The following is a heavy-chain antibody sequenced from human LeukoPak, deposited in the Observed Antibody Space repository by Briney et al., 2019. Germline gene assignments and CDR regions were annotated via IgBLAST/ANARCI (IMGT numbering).Heavy chain of an antibody. CDR1: LFYLGLYL. Sequence: GGALRLSCAAALFYLGLYLMRCGRHTPEEGLEWVSRIYREGHTSNSAESMTGRFSISRDNARNKLYLQLNNVTHEDTALYYCAREIVYYTDTSGYLDQWGQGALVTVSS. CDR2: IYREGHTS. D-gene: IGHD3-22*01. J-gene: IGHJ4*02. V-gene: IGHV3-74*01. CDR3: AREIVYYTDTSGYLDQ.